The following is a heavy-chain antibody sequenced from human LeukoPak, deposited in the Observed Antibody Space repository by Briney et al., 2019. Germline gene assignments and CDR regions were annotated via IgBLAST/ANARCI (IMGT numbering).Heavy chain of an antibody. J-gene: IGHJ5*02. CDR1: GGSFSGYY. V-gene: IGHV4-34*09. Sequence: PSETLSLTCAVYGGSFSGYYWSWIHQPPGKGLEWIGYIYYSGSTYYNPSLKSRVTISVDTSKNQFSLKLSSVTAADTAVYYCARGPARGYYCSGGSCYLEWFDPWGQGTLVTVSS. CDR3: ARGPARGYYCSGGSCYLEWFDP. CDR2: IYYSGST. D-gene: IGHD2-15*01.